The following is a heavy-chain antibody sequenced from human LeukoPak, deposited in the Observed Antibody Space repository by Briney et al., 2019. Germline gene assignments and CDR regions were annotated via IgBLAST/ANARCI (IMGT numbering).Heavy chain of an antibody. Sequence: KTSETLSHTCAVYGGSFSGYYWSWIRQPPGKGLEWIGYIYYSGSTNYNPSLKSRVTISVDTSKNQFSLKLSSVTAADTAVYYCARGVGDGYNYGVDYWGQGTLVTVSS. CDR2: IYYSGST. CDR3: ARGVGDGYNYGVDY. CDR1: GGSFSGYY. J-gene: IGHJ4*02. D-gene: IGHD5-24*01. V-gene: IGHV4-59*01.